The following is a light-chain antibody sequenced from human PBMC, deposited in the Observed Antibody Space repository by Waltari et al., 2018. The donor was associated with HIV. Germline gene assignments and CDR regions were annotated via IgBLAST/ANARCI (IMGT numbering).Light chain of an antibody. J-gene: IGLJ2*01. Sequence: QLVLTQSPSASASLGASVKLTCTLSSGHSNYAIAWHQQQPEKGPRFLMKLNSDGSHSKGDGIPDRFSCSSSGAERSLTISSLHSEDEATYYCQTWANGIQVFGGGTNLTVL. V-gene: IGLV4-69*01. CDR2: LNSDGSH. CDR3: QTWANGIQV. CDR1: SGHSNYA.